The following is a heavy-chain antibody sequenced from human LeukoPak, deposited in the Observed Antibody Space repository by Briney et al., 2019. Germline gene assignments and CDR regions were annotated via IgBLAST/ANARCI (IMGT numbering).Heavy chain of an antibody. CDR2: TSAYNGNT. J-gene: IGHJ6*03. Sequence: GASVKVSCKASGYTFTSYGISWVRQAPGQGLEWMGWTSAYNGNTNYAQKLQGRVTMTTDTSTSTAYMELRSLRSDDTAVYYCARLYGGSYPTYYYYYYYMDVWGKGTTVTVSS. CDR1: GYTFTSYG. CDR3: ARLYGGSYPTYYYYYYYMDV. V-gene: IGHV1-18*01. D-gene: IGHD1-26*01.